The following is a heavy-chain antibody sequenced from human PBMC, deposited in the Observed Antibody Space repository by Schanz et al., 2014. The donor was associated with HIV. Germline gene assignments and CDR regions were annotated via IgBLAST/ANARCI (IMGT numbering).Heavy chain of an antibody. CDR3: ARGLGY. CDR2: ISYDGSNK. Sequence: QVQLVESGGGVVQPGRSLRLSCAASGFTFSNYGMHWVRQAPGKGLEWVAVISYDGSNKYFADSVKGRFTISRDSSKNTLYLQMNSLRAEDTAVYYCARGLGYWGQGTLVTVSS. V-gene: IGHV3-30*03. J-gene: IGHJ4*02. CDR1: GFTFSNYG.